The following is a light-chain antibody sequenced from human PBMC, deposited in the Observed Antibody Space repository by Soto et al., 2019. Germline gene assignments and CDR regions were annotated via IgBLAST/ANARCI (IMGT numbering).Light chain of an antibody. CDR2: DDS. CDR3: QVWDRSSDHVI. V-gene: IGLV3-21*02. J-gene: IGLJ2*01. CDR1: YIGSKS. Sequence: SYELTQPPSVSVAPGQTAKITCGGNYIGSKSVHWYQRKPGQAPVLVVYDDSDRPSGIPERFSGANSGNTATLTISRVEAGDEADYYCQVWDRSSDHVIFGGGTKLTVL.